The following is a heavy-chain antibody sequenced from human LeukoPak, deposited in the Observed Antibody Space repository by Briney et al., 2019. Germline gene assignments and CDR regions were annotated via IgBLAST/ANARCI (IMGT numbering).Heavy chain of an antibody. CDR3: AKGPRQQLVTRFDN. CDR2: ISASGGST. D-gene: IGHD6-13*01. Sequence: PGGSLRLSCAASGFTFSTHAMSWVRQAPGKGLEWVSDISASGGSTYYADSVKGRFTVSRDNSKNTVYLQTSSLRADDPALYYCAKGPRQQLVTRFDNWGQGTLVTVSS. J-gene: IGHJ4*02. CDR1: GFTFSTHA. V-gene: IGHV3-23*01.